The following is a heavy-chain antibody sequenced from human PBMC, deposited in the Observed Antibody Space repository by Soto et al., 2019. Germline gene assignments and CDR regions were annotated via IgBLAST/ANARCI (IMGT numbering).Heavy chain of an antibody. V-gene: IGHV3-23*01. D-gene: IGHD3-9*01. CDR1: GFTFSSYA. Sequence: GGSLRLSCAASGFTFSSYAMSWVRQAPGKGLEWVSAISGSGGSTYYADSVKGRFTISRDNSKNTLYLQMNSLRAEDTAVYYCAKSPSETYYDILTGYRLLYYFDYWGQGTLVTVSS. CDR3: AKSPSETYYDILTGYRLLYYFDY. CDR2: ISGSGGST. J-gene: IGHJ4*02.